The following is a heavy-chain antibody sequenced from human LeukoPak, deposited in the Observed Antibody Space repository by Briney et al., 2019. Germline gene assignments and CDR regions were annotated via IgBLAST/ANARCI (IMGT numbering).Heavy chain of an antibody. J-gene: IGHJ4*02. D-gene: IGHD3-22*01. CDR3: AKSSCYDASGYYREYYFDS. CDR1: GFIFSNYA. V-gene: IGHV3-23*01. CDR2: ISGSGGST. Sequence: GGSLRLSCVPSGFIFSNYAMSWVRQAPGKGLEWVSSISGSGGSTHYVDSVKGRFTISRDKTKNPLYLQMNSLRAEDTAVYYCAKSSCYDASGYYREYYFDSWGQGTLVTVSS.